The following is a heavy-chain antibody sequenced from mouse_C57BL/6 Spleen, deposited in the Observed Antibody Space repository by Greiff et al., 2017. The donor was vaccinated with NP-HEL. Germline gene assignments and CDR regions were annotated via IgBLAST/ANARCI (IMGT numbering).Heavy chain of an antibody. Sequence: QVQLQQPGAELVRPGSSVKLSCKASGYTFTSYWMDWVKQRPGQGLEWIGNIYPSDSETHYNQKFKDKATLTVDKSSSTAYMQLSSLTSEDSAVYYCARRRRSSDYWGQGTTLTVSS. D-gene: IGHD1-1*01. CDR1: GYTFTSYW. CDR3: ARRRRSSDY. V-gene: IGHV1-61*01. J-gene: IGHJ2*01. CDR2: IYPSDSET.